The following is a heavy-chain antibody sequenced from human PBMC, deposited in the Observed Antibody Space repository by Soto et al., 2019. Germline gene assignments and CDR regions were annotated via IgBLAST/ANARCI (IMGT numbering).Heavy chain of an antibody. V-gene: IGHV1-69*06. CDR1: GGTFSSYA. CDR3: ARDGGSGSYFGY. D-gene: IGHD3-10*01. Sequence: QVQLVQSGAEVKKPGSSVKVSCKASGGTFSSYANSWVRQAPGQGLEWMGGVIPIFGTANYAQKFQGRVTITGDKSTSTAYMELSSLRSEDTAVYYCARDGGSGSYFGYWGQGTLVTVSS. J-gene: IGHJ4*02. CDR2: VIPIFGTA.